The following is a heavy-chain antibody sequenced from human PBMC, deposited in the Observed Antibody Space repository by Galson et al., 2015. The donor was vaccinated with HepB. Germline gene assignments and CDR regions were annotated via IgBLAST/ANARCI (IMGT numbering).Heavy chain of an antibody. Sequence: SVKVSCKASGGTFSSYAISWVRQAPGQGLEWMGGIIPIFGTANYAQKFQGRVTITADESTSTAYMELSSLRSEDTAVYYCARALTYNWNPDLHDALDIWGQGTMVTVSS. CDR3: ARALTYNWNPDLHDALDI. V-gene: IGHV1-69*13. D-gene: IGHD1-1*01. J-gene: IGHJ3*02. CDR2: IIPIFGTA. CDR1: GGTFSSYA.